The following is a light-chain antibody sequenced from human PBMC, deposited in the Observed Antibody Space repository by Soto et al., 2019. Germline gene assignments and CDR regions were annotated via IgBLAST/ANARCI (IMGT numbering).Light chain of an antibody. CDR1: SSDVGGYNY. J-gene: IGLJ1*01. CDR2: DVS. V-gene: IGLV2-11*01. CDR3: CSSAGSDSYV. Sequence: QSALTQPRSVSGSPGQSVTLSCTGTSSDVGGYNYGSWYQQHPGKAPKLLIYDVSKRPSGVTDRFSGSNSGNTASLTISGRQAEDDADYYCCSSAGSDSYVFGTGTKLTVL.